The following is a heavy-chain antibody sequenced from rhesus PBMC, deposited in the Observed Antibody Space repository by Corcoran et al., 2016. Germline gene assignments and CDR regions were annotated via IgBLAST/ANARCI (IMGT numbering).Heavy chain of an antibody. V-gene: IGHV4S19*01. J-gene: IGHJ4*01. Sequence: QVQLQESGPGLVKPSESLSLTCAVAGDSSSSSNWWICIRLPPGKGLEWIGNIGISSCNTYYSPSLKSRVTISKDTSKNHFSLKLSSLTAADTAVYYCARGGGALDYWGQGVLVTVSS. CDR2: IGISSCNT. CDR1: GDSSSSSNW. CDR3: ARGGGALDY.